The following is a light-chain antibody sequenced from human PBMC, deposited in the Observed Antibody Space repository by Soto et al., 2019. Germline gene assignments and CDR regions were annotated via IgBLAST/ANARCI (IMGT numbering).Light chain of an antibody. V-gene: IGLV2-14*01. CDR3: GTWDSSLSTFV. Sequence: ALTPPASVSGSPWEAVTLSLTGNSRGVGGYNYVSWYQQHPGKAPKLMIYDVSNRPSGVSNRFSGSKSGTSATLGITGLQTGDEADYYCGTWDSSLSTFVFGTGTKVTVL. CDR1: SRGVGGYNY. CDR2: DVS. J-gene: IGLJ1*01.